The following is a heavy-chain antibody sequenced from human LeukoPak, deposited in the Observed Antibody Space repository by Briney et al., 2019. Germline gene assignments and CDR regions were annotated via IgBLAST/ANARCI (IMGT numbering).Heavy chain of an antibody. J-gene: IGHJ4*02. CDR3: ASGGVEARKCCADPFHY. D-gene: IGHD3-3*01. CDR1: GLTVRNKY. V-gene: IGHV3-53*01. Sequence: GVSLRLPYAASGLTVRNKYVSWVRQAPGEGLEWASVLYTAGSPYYADSARVRFTISNDNSRHTVCLQMNSLRSEDTAVYDCASGGVEARKCCADPFHYWGQGILVTVSS. CDR2: LYTAGSP.